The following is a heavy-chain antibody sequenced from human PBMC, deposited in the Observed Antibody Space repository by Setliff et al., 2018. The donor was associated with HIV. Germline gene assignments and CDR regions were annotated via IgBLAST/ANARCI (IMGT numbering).Heavy chain of an antibody. Sequence: ASVKVSCKASGYTFTSYAMNWVRQAPGQGLEWMGWINTNTGNPTYAQGFTGRFVFSLDSSVSTTADTSTNTVHMDLRGLRSDDTAVYYCASCGSDYYMDVWGRGTTVTVSS. V-gene: IGHV7-4-1*01. J-gene: IGHJ6*03. CDR1: GYTFTSYA. CDR3: DDTAVYYCASCGSDYYMDV. D-gene: IGHD2-21*01. CDR2: INTNTGNP.